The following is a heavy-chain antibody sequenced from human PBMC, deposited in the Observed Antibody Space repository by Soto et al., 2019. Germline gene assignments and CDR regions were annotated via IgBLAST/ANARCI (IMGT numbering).Heavy chain of an antibody. J-gene: IGHJ4*02. CDR2: ISSSSSYT. CDR3: ARASVTMIVLPPNY. CDR1: GFTFSDYY. Sequence: KPGGSLRLSCAASGFTFSDYYMSWIRQAPGKGLEWVSYISSSSSYTNYADSVKGRFTISRDNAKNSLYLQMNSLRAEDTAVYYCARASVTMIVLPPNYWGQGTLVTVSS. V-gene: IGHV3-11*06. D-gene: IGHD3-22*01.